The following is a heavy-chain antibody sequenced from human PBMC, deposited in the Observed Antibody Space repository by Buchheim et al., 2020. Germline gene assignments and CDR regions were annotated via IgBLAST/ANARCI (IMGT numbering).Heavy chain of an antibody. D-gene: IGHD6-19*01. J-gene: IGHJ4*02. V-gene: IGHV3-30*18. CDR3: AKDRAGQWLGTYFDY. CDR1: GFTFSSYG. CDR2: ISYDGSNK. Sequence: QVQLVESGGGVVQPGRSLRLSCAASGFTFSSYGMHWVRQAPGKGLEWVAVISYDGSNKYYADSVKGRFTISSEHSKNTLYLPMNSLRAEDTAVYYCAKDRAGQWLGTYFDYWGQGTL.